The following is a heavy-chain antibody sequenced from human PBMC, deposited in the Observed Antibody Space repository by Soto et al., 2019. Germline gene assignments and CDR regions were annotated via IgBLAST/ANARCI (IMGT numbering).Heavy chain of an antibody. J-gene: IGHJ4*02. CDR2: ISGSGGST. D-gene: IGHD6-6*01. CDR1: GFTFSSYA. V-gene: IGHV3-23*01. Sequence: HPGGSLRLSCAASGFTFSSYAMSWVRQAPGKGLEWVSAISGSGGSTYYADSVKGRFTISRDNSKNTLYLQMNSLRAEDTAVYYCAKGEYSSLYPATYFDYWGQGTLITVSS. CDR3: AKGEYSSLYPATYFDY.